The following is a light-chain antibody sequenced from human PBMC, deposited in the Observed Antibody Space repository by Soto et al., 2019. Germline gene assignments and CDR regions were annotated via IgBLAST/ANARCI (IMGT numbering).Light chain of an antibody. CDR2: GAS. Sequence: DTVMTQSPVTLSVSPGERATLSCRASQSVGSRLAWYQQKPGQAPRLLIYGASTRATGIPARFTGSGSGTEFTLTISSLQSEDFAFYYCQQRNIWPPVTFGQGTRLEI. CDR1: QSVGSR. CDR3: QQRNIWPPVT. J-gene: IGKJ5*01. V-gene: IGKV3-15*01.